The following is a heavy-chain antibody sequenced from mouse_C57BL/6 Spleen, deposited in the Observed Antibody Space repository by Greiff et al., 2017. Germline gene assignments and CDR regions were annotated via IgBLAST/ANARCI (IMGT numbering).Heavy chain of an antibody. CDR3: ARRVVRKMDY. Sequence: VKLQQPGAELVKPGASVKMSCKASGYTFTSYWITWVKQRPGQGLEWIGDIYPGSGSNNYNEKFKSKATLTVDTSSSTAYMQLSSLASEDSAVYYCARRVVRKMDYWGQGTSVTVSS. J-gene: IGHJ4*01. V-gene: IGHV1-55*01. CDR1: GYTFTSYW. CDR2: IYPGSGSN.